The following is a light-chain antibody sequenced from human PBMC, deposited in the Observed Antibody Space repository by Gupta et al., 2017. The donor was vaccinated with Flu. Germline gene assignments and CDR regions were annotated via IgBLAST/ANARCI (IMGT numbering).Light chain of an antibody. CDR3: QQAYSTLIT. V-gene: IGKV1-39*01. CDR1: QSLGSY. J-gene: IGKJ5*01. CDR2: AAS. Sequence: DIQMTQFPSSLSASGGDRVTITCRASQSLGSYLTWYQQKPGKAPKLLIYAASSLQSGVPSRFSGSGSGTDFTLTISSLQPEDFATYYCQQAYSTLITFGQGTRLEIK.